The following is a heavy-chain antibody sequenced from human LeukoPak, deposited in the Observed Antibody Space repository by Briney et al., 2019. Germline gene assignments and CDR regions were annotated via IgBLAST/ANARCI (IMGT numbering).Heavy chain of an antibody. CDR2: ISSSSYI. D-gene: IGHD2-8*01. CDR1: GFTFSSYS. Sequence: PGGSLRLSCAASGFTFSSYSMNWVRQAPGKGLEWVSSISSSSYIYYADSVKGRFTISRDNAKNSLYLQMNSLRAEDTAVYYCARDPRGTNGLIDSWGQGTLVTVSS. V-gene: IGHV3-21*01. CDR3: ARDPRGTNGLIDS. J-gene: IGHJ4*02.